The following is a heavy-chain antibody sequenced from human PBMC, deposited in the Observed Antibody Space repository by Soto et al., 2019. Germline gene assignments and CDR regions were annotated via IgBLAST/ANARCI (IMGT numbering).Heavy chain of an antibody. J-gene: IGHJ5*02. Sequence: QVQLVQSGAEVKKTGASVKVSCKASGYTFTNYGVSWVRQAPGQGLEWMGWISPYNGNTDYAQKLQGRVTMTTDTSTSTAFMELRSLSSDDTAVYYCARGGVGHCSGGSCPRSWFDPWGQGTLVTVSS. CDR2: ISPYNGNT. V-gene: IGHV1-18*01. CDR1: GYTFTNYG. D-gene: IGHD2-15*01. CDR3: ARGGVGHCSGGSCPRSWFDP.